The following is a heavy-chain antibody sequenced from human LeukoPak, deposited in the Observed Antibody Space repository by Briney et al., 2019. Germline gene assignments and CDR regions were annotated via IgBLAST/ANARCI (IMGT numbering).Heavy chain of an antibody. CDR2: INHSGST. J-gene: IGHJ4*02. CDR1: GGSFSGYY. D-gene: IGHD1-26*01. Sequence: SETLSLTCAVYGGSFSGYYWSWIRQPPGKGLEWIGEINHSGSTNYNPSLKSRVTISVDTSKNQFSPKLSSVTAADTAMYYCAKSGGYGLIDYWGQGTLVTVSS. V-gene: IGHV4-34*01. CDR3: AKSGGYGLIDY.